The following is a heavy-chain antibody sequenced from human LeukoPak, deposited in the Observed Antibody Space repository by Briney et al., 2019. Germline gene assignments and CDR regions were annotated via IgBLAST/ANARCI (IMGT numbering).Heavy chain of an antibody. D-gene: IGHD6-19*01. J-gene: IGHJ4*02. CDR3: AMGYSSGWYDFDY. CDR2: MNPNSGNT. Sequence: ASVKLSCKAFGYTFTGYYMHWVRQAPGQGLEWMGWMNPNSGNTGYAQKFQGRVTITRNTSISTAYMELSSLRSEDTAVYYCAMGYSSGWYDFDYWGQGTLVTVSS. CDR1: GYTFTGYY. V-gene: IGHV1-8*03.